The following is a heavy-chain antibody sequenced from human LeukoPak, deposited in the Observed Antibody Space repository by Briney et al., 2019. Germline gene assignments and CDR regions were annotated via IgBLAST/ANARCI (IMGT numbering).Heavy chain of an antibody. CDR2: ISYDGSNK. CDR1: GFTFSSYA. Sequence: GGSLRLSCAVSGFTFSSYAMHWVRQAPGKGLEWVAVISYDGSNKYYADSVKGRFTISRDNSKNTLYLQMNSLRAEDTAVYYCAREGDSSGYPFDNWGQGTLVTVSS. D-gene: IGHD3-22*01. CDR3: AREGDSSGYPFDN. V-gene: IGHV3-30-3*01. J-gene: IGHJ4*02.